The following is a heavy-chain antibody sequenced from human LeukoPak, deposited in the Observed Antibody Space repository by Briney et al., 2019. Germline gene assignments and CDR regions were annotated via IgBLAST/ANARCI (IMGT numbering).Heavy chain of an antibody. D-gene: IGHD3-10*01. V-gene: IGHV3-30*02. CDR3: AKGRYYGSGSHEYFQH. CDR2: IRYDGSYK. Sequence: GGSLRLSCAASGFTFSNYGMHWVRQAPGKGLDWVAFIRYDGSYKYYADSVKGRFTISRDTSKNTLYVQMNSLRVEDTAVYYCAKGRYYGSGSHEYFQHWGQGTLVTVSS. J-gene: IGHJ1*01. CDR1: GFTFSNYG.